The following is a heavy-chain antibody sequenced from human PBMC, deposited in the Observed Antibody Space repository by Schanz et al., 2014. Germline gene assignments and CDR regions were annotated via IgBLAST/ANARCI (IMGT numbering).Heavy chain of an antibody. V-gene: IGHV3-23*04. CDR2: ISGSGRDT. Sequence: EVQLVESGGGLVQPGGSLRLSCGASGFTFSAHAMSWVRQAPGKGPEWFSAISGSGRDTYYAASVRGRFTISRDNSKNTVYLQMNSLRSEDTAVYYCTRDRGALINHNDALDLWGQGTMVSVSS. CDR1: GFTFSAHA. J-gene: IGHJ3*01. D-gene: IGHD3-16*01. CDR3: TRDRGALINHNDALDL.